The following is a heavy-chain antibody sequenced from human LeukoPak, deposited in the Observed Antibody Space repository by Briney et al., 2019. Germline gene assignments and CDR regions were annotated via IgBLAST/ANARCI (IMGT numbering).Heavy chain of an antibody. D-gene: IGHD1-26*01. CDR1: GFTFSSYS. Sequence: GGSLTLSCAASGFTFSSYSMNWVRQAPGKGLEWVSSISSSSSYIYYADSVKGRFTISRDNAKNSLYLQMNSLRAEDTAVYYCAREGGVGATTSRYYFDYWGQGTLVTVSS. J-gene: IGHJ4*02. V-gene: IGHV3-21*01. CDR2: ISSSSSYI. CDR3: AREGGVGATTSRYYFDY.